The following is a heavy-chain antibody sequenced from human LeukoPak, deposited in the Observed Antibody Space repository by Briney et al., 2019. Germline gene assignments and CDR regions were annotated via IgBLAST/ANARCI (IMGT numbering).Heavy chain of an antibody. J-gene: IGHJ4*02. CDR3: AKLAPNYYDSSGYYGASDY. Sequence: GGSLRLSCAASGFTFSSYAMSWVRQAPGKGLEWVSVSSDSGGSTYYADSVKGRFTISRDNSKDTLYLQMNSLRAEDTAVYYCAKLAPNYYDSSGYYGASDYWGQGTLVTVSS. CDR2: SSDSGGST. V-gene: IGHV3-23*01. CDR1: GFTFSSYA. D-gene: IGHD3-22*01.